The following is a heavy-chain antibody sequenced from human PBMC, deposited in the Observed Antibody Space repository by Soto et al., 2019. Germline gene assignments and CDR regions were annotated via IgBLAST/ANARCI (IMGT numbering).Heavy chain of an antibody. J-gene: IGHJ6*02. CDR3: ARDQSYSSSSRPYYYYGMDV. CDR1: GGSISSGGYY. CDR2: IYYSGST. V-gene: IGHV4-31*03. Sequence: PSETLSLTCTVSGGSISSGGYYWNWIRQHPGKGLEWIGYIYYSGSTYYNPSLKSRVTISVDTSKNQFSLKLSSVTAADTAVYYCARDQSYSSSSRPYYYYGMDVWGQGTTVTVSS. D-gene: IGHD6-6*01.